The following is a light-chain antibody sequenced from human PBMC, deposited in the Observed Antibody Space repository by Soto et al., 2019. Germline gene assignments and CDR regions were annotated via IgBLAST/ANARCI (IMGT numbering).Light chain of an antibody. Sequence: QSALTQPASVSGSPGQSITISCTGTSSDVGGYNYVSWYQQHPGKAPKLMIYEVSNRTSGVSNRFSGSKSGNTASLTISGLQAEDEADYYCSSYTSSSTVVFGGGTKRTVL. CDR3: SSYTSSSTVV. CDR1: SSDVGGYNY. V-gene: IGLV2-14*01. CDR2: EVS. J-gene: IGLJ2*01.